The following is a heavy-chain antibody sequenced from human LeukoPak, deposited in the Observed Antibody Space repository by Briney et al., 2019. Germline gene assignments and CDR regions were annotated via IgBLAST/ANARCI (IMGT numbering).Heavy chain of an antibody. CDR1: GYTYTSYG. CDR3: ARRKRGYYDSSGFWDY. Sequence: ASVKVSCKASGYTYTSYGINWVRQAPGQGLEWMGWISAYNGNTNYAQKLQGRVTMTTDTSTSTAYMELRSLRSDDTAVYYCARRKRGYYDSSGFWDYWGQGTLVTVSS. J-gene: IGHJ4*02. V-gene: IGHV1-18*01. D-gene: IGHD3-22*01. CDR2: ISAYNGNT.